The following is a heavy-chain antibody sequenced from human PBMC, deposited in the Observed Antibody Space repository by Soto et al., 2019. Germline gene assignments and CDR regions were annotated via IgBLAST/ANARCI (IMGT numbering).Heavy chain of an antibody. CDR3: ARVGPNYDILTGYLDY. CDR2: ISSSSSAI. V-gene: IGHV3-48*01. Sequence: SLRLSCAASGFTFSIYSMTWVRQAPGEGLEWVSFISSSSSAIYHADSVKGRFTISRDNAKNSMYLQMNSLRAEDTAVYYCARVGPNYDILTGYLDYWGQGTVVTVSS. D-gene: IGHD3-9*01. J-gene: IGHJ4*02. CDR1: GFTFSIYS.